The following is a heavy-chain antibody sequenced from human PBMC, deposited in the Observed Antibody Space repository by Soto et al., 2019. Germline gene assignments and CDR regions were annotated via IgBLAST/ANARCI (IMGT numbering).Heavy chain of an antibody. V-gene: IGHV1-69*01. Sequence: QVQLVQSGAEVKKPGSSVRVSCKASGGTFSSYAISWVRQAPGQGLEWMGGLIPSFGTENYAQKFQGRVTITADESTSTAYMELSSLRSEDTAVYYCARDRIAGSKYYYGMDVWGQGTTVTVSS. J-gene: IGHJ6*02. CDR2: LIPSFGTE. CDR3: ARDRIAGSKYYYGMDV. D-gene: IGHD6-13*01. CDR1: GGTFSSYA.